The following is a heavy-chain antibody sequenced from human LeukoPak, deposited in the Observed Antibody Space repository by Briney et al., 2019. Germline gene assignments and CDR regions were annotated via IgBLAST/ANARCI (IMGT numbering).Heavy chain of an antibody. D-gene: IGHD1-26*01. CDR3: ARTSSGSSRVDY. CDR1: GGSISSYY. J-gene: IGHJ4*02. CDR2: IYYSGST. Sequence: SETLSLTCTVSGGSISSYYWSWIRQPPGKGLEWIGYIYYSGSTNYNPSLKSRVTILVDTSKNQFSLKLSSVTAADTAVYYCARTSSGSSRVDYWGQGTLVTVSS. V-gene: IGHV4-59*01.